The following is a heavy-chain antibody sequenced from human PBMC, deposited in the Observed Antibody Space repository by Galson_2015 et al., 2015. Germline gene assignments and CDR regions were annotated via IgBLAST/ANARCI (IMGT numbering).Heavy chain of an antibody. J-gene: IGHJ4*02. CDR3: ARVHDRLRYFDC. CDR2: ISSNGGST. V-gene: IGHV3-64*01. D-gene: IGHD3-9*01. Sequence: SLRLSCAASGFTFSSYAMHWVRQAPGKGLEYVSAISSNGGSTYYANSVKGRFTISRDNSKNTLYLQMGSLRAEDMAVYYCARVHDRLRYFDCWGQGTLVTVSS. CDR1: GFTFSSYA.